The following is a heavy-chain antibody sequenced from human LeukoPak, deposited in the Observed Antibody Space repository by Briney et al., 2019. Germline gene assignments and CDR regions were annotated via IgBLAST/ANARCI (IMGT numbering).Heavy chain of an antibody. CDR2: IYSGGST. V-gene: IGHV3-66*01. CDR1: GFTVSSNY. J-gene: IGHJ4*02. Sequence: PGGSLRLSCAASGFTVSSNYMSWVRQAPGKGLEWVSVIYSGGSTYYADSVRGRFTISRDNSKNTLYVQMNSLRAEDTAVYYCAKVSTMVRGVILDYWGQGTLVTVSP. D-gene: IGHD3-10*01. CDR3: AKVSTMVRGVILDY.